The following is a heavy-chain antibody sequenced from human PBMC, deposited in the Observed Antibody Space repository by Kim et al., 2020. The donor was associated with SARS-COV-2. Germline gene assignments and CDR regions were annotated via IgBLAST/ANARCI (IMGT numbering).Heavy chain of an antibody. Sequence: SETLSLTCTVSGGSISSYYWSWIRQPPGKGLEWIGYIYYSGSTNYNPSLKSRVTISVDTSKNQFSLKLSSVTAADTAVYYCARGFGELLYLYYFDYWGQGTLVTVSS. J-gene: IGHJ4*02. V-gene: IGHV4-59*08. CDR3: ARGFGELLYLYYFDY. CDR2: IYYSGST. D-gene: IGHD3-10*01. CDR1: GGSISSYY.